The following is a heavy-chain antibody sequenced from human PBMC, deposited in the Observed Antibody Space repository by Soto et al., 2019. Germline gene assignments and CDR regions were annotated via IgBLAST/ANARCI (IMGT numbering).Heavy chain of an antibody. CDR3: AMDYVHCSGGSCYGVRMDV. CDR2: IQRGGTT. D-gene: IGHD2-15*01. J-gene: IGHJ6*03. Sequence: EAQLVESGGGLVQRGGSLRLCCAASGFIVSSNYMSWVRQAAGQGLEWVSVIQRGGTTYYADTVKGRCTISRDNSKTTLYLQMTSLRAEGTAVYYCAMDYVHCSGGSCYGVRMDVWGKVTTVTVSS. V-gene: IGHV3-66*01. CDR1: GFIVSSNY.